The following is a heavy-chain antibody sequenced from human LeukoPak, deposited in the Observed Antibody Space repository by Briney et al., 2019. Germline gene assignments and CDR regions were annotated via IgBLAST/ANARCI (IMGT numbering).Heavy chain of an antibody. CDR1: GYSFTTYW. D-gene: IGHD2-21*02. CDR3: ARLSINDWYSFDPTRPFDS. Sequence: PGESLKISCKVSGYSFTTYWIGWVRQMPGKGLGWMGTIYPGDSDTRYSPSFQGQVTISADKTISTAFLQWSSLKASDTGIYYCARLSINDWYSFDPTRPFDSWGQGTLVTVSS. V-gene: IGHV5-51*01. CDR2: IYPGDSDT. J-gene: IGHJ4*02.